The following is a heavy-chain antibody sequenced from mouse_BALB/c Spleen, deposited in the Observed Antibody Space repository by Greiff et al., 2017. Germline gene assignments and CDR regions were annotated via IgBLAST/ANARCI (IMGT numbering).Heavy chain of an antibody. D-gene: IGHD2-10*02. CDR3: AREYGNYRGYAMDY. J-gene: IGHJ4*01. CDR1: GFNIKDYY. CDR2: IDPENGNT. Sequence: EVQLKESGAELVRPGALVKLSCKASGFNIKDYYMHWVKQRPEQGLEWIGWIDPENGNTIYDPKFQGKASITADTSSNTAYLQLSSLTSEDTAVYYCAREYGNYRGYAMDYWGQGTSVTVSS. V-gene: IGHV14-1*02.